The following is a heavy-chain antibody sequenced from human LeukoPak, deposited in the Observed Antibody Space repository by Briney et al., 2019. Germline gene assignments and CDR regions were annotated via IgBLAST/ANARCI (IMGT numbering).Heavy chain of an antibody. CDR1: GGSFSGYY. J-gene: IGHJ5*02. D-gene: IGHD6-25*01. Sequence: SSETLSLTCAVYGGSFSGYYWSWIRQPPGKGLEWIGEINHSGSTNYNPSLKSRVTISVDTSKNQFSLKLTSVTVADTAVYYCARYRLGWFDPWGQGTLVTVSS. CDR2: INHSGST. V-gene: IGHV4-34*01. CDR3: ARYRLGWFDP.